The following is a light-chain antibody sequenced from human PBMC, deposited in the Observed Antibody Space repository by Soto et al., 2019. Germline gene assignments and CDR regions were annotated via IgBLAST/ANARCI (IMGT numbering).Light chain of an antibody. CDR2: AAS. CDR3: QQFYNYPRT. V-gene: IGKV1-39*01. Sequence: DIQMTQSPSSMSASVGDRVTITCRASQSISAYLNWYQQKPGKAPKLLIYAASTLQTGVPSRFSGSGSGTDFTLTISYLQSEDFGTYYCQQFYNYPRTFGQGTKVEIK. CDR1: QSISAY. J-gene: IGKJ1*01.